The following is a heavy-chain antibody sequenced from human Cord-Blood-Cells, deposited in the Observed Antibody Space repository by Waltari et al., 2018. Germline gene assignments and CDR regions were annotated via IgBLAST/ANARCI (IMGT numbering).Heavy chain of an antibody. CDR1: GGTFSSYA. J-gene: IGHJ5*02. V-gene: IGHV1-69*01. Sequence: SSVKVSCKASGGTFSSYAISWVRQAPGQGLEWMGGIIPIFGTANYAQKFQGRVTITADESTSTAYMELSSLRSEDTAVYYCARPLIAAAGTGWFDPWGQGTLVTVSS. CDR3: ARPLIAAAGTGWFDP. D-gene: IGHD6-13*01. CDR2: IIPIFGTA.